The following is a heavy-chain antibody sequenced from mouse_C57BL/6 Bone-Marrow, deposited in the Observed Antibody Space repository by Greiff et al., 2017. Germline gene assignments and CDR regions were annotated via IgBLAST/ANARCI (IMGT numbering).Heavy chain of an antibody. D-gene: IGHD1-1*01. CDR2: IYPRSGNT. V-gene: IGHV1-81*01. Sequence: QVQLQQSGAELVRPGASVKLSCKASGYTFTSYGISWVKQRTGQGLEWIGEIYPRSGNTNYNEKFKGKATLTADKSSSTAYMELRSLTSEDSAVYYCARQDSGSSYYIDYWGQGTTLTVSS. J-gene: IGHJ2*01. CDR3: ARQDSGSSYYIDY. CDR1: GYTFTSYG.